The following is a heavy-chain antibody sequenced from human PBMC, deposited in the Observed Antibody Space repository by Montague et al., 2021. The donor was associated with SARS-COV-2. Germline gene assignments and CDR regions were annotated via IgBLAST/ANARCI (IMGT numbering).Heavy chain of an antibody. CDR1: GFTLSSYA. V-gene: IGHV3-23*01. CDR3: AKDSEGWFGHLVNYFDC. D-gene: IGHD3-10*01. J-gene: IGHJ4*02. CDR2: ISETGGTT. Sequence: SLRLSCAASGFTLSSYAMSWARQAPGKGLEWDSAISETGGTTYYADSVKGRFTISRDSSKNTLYLQMNSLRAEDTAIYFCAKDSEGWFGHLVNYFDCWGQGTLVTVSS.